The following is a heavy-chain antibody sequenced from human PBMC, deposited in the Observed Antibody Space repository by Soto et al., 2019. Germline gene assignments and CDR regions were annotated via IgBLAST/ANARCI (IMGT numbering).Heavy chain of an antibody. Sequence: QVQLVQSGGEVKKPGASVTVSCKASGYTFINYHITWVRQAPGQGLEWMAWINTYNGMTDYAQKFQGRVTMTRDTSTSTAYMELSNLGSYDTAVYFCANSPRGEMATDWGQGTLVTVSS. V-gene: IGHV1-18*01. CDR2: INTYNGMT. CDR3: ANSPRGEMATD. D-gene: IGHD5-12*01. J-gene: IGHJ1*01. CDR1: GYTFINYH.